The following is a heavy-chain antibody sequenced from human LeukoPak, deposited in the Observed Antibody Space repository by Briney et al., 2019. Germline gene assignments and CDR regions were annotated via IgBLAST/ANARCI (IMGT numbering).Heavy chain of an antibody. CDR1: GYFFSTYW. V-gene: IGHV5-51*01. CDR2: IYPGDSDT. Sequence: GESLKISCKGSGYFFSTYWIGWVRQMPGKGLEWMGIIYPGDSDTRYSPSFQGQVTISADKSISTAHLLWSSLQASDTTTYYCDIPHLEWYDAFDIWGQGTMVTVSS. J-gene: IGHJ3*02. CDR3: DIPHLEWYDAFDI. D-gene: IGHD3-3*01.